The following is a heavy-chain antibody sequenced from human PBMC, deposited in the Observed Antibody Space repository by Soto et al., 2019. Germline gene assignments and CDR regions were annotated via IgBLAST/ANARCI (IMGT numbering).Heavy chain of an antibody. V-gene: IGHV4-31*03. CDR2: SYYSGSS. J-gene: IGHJ4*02. CDR3: ARIKGGAAGNFDY. Sequence: SETLSLTCTVSGDSITNGAYYWSWIRQFPGKGLEWIGYSYYSGSSYFNPSLRSRLTISVDTSKNQFSLRLSSVTAADTAMYYCARIKGGAAGNFDYWGQGSLVTVSS. CDR1: GDSITNGAYY. D-gene: IGHD6-13*01.